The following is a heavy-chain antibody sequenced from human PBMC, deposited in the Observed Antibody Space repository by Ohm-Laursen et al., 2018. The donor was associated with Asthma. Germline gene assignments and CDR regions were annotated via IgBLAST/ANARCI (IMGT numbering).Heavy chain of an antibody. CDR3: ARDVVWFREVGGMDV. CDR2: ISYDGSTK. Sequence: SLRLSCTASGFTLTTYAIHWVRQAPGKGLEWVAVISYDGSTKYSADSVKGRFIVSRDISKNILSLQMNSLRPEDTAVYYCARDVVWFREVGGMDVWGQGTTVTVSS. CDR1: GFTLTTYA. V-gene: IGHV3-30*03. D-gene: IGHD3-10*01. J-gene: IGHJ6*02.